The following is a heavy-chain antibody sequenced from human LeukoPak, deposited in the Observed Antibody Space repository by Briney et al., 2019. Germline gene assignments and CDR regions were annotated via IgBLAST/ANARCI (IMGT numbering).Heavy chain of an antibody. V-gene: IGHV4-59*08. CDR1: GGSIISYY. Sequence: SETLSLTCTVSGGSIISYYWSWIRQPPGKGLEWIGYIYYSGSTNYNPSLKSRVTISVDTSKNQFSLKLSSVTAADTAVYYCARQLGYSYGNDYWGQGTLVTVSS. J-gene: IGHJ4*02. CDR2: IYYSGST. CDR3: ARQLGYSYGNDY. D-gene: IGHD5-18*01.